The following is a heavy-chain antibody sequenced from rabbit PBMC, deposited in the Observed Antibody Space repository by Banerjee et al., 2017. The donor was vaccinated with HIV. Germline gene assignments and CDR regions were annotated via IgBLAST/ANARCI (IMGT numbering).Heavy chain of an antibody. CDR3: ARASYDGYVGYGHAGNQYFNL. Sequence: SLEESGGGLVKPGGTLTLTGTASGFSFSSGYDMCWVRQAPGKGLEWIGCIYTGSSGTTDYASWAKGRFTISKTSSTTVTLQMTSLTAADTATYFCARASYDGYVGYGHAGNQYFNLWGPGTLVTVS. CDR1: GFSFSSGYD. J-gene: IGHJ4*01. CDR2: IYTGSSGTT. V-gene: IGHV1S40*01. D-gene: IGHD6-1*01.